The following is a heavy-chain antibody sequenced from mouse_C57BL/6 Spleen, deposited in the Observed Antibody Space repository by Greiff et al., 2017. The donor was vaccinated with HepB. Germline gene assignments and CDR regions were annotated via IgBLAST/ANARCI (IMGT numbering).Heavy chain of an antibody. Sequence: VQLQQSGAELVRPGASVTLSCKASGYTFTDYEMHWVKQTPVHGLEWIGAIDPETGGTAYNQKFKGKAILTADKSSSTAYMELRSLTSEDSAVYYCTRAETGGGFAYWVQGTLVTVSA. V-gene: IGHV1-15*01. D-gene: IGHD4-1*01. CDR3: TRAETGGGFAY. CDR2: IDPETGGT. CDR1: GYTFTDYE. J-gene: IGHJ3*01.